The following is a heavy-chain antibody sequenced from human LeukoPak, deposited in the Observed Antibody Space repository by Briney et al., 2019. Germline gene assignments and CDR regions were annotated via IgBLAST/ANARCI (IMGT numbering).Heavy chain of an antibody. CDR2: ICSSGSYI. CDR3: APRIYYYDSSGYYTHNYNWFDP. Sequence: VGPLRLSCAASGFTFSRYSMNWVRQAPGKGLGWVSSICSSGSYIYYADSVKGRFTISRDNAKNLLYLQMNSLRADDTAVYYCAPRIYYYDSSGYYTHNYNWFDPWGQGTLVTVSS. J-gene: IGHJ5*02. V-gene: IGHV3-21*01. CDR1: GFTFSRYS. D-gene: IGHD3-22*01.